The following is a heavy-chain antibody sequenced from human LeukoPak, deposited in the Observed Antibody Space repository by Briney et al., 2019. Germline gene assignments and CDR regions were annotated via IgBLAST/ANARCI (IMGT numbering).Heavy chain of an antibody. CDR3: AKDFGIDY. V-gene: IGHV3-23*01. D-gene: IGHD3-10*01. CDR1: GFTVSSNY. J-gene: IGHJ4*02. CDR2: ISGSGGST. Sequence: GGSLRLSCAASGFTVSSNYMSWVRQAPGKGLEWVSAISGSGGSTYYADSVKGRFTISRDTSKNTLYLQMNSLRAEDTAVYYCAKDFGIDYWGQGTLVTVSS.